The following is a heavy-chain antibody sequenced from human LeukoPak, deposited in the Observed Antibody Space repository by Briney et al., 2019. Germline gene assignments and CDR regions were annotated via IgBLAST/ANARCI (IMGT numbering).Heavy chain of an antibody. CDR1: GGSISSYY. D-gene: IGHD2-2*01. Sequence: SETLSLTCTVSGGSISSYYWSWIRQPPGKGLEWIGYIYYSGSTNYNPSLKSRVTISVDTSKNQFSLKLSSVTAADTAVYYCARVGHCSSTSCYPDQDYYYYYGMDVWGQGTLVTVSS. J-gene: IGHJ6*02. V-gene: IGHV4-59*01. CDR3: ARVGHCSSTSCYPDQDYYYYYGMDV. CDR2: IYYSGST.